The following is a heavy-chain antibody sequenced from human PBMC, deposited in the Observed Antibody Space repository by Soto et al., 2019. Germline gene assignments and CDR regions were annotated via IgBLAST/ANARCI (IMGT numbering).Heavy chain of an antibody. CDR1: GFTLSDYD. J-gene: IGHJ6*01. Sequence: LRLSCAASGFTLSDYDMNWVRQVRGKGLQWVSSVSTSGEAYYSASVKGRFIISRDNAYNSLNLQLNSLTADDTAVYYCAKGSPQIGGLDVWGQGTTVTVSS. V-gene: IGHV3-13*01. CDR2: VSTSGEA. CDR3: AKGSPQIGGLDV. D-gene: IGHD3-10*01.